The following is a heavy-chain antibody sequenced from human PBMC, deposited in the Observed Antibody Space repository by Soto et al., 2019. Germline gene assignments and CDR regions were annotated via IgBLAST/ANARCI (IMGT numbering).Heavy chain of an antibody. D-gene: IGHD2-2*01. J-gene: IGHJ6*03. Sequence: ASVKVSCKASGYTFTSYGISWVRQAPGQGLEWMGWISAYNGNTNYAQKLQGRVTMTTDTSTSTAYMELRSLRSDDTAVYYCARGIVVVPAASRWYYYYYMDVWGKGTTVTVSS. CDR1: GYTFTSYG. V-gene: IGHV1-18*01. CDR3: ARGIVVVPAASRWYYYYYMDV. CDR2: ISAYNGNT.